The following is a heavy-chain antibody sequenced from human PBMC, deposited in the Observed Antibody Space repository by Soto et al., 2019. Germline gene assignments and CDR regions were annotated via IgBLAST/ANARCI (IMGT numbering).Heavy chain of an antibody. CDR1: GYTLTELS. Sequence: ASVKVSCTVSGYTLTELSMHWVRQAPGQGLEWMGWINPNSGGTNYAQKFQGRVTMTRDTSISTAYMELSRLRSDDTAVYYCAREEVLWFDVWGQGTTVTVSS. V-gene: IGHV1-2*02. CDR3: AREEVLWFDV. D-gene: IGHD3-10*01. J-gene: IGHJ6*02. CDR2: INPNSGGT.